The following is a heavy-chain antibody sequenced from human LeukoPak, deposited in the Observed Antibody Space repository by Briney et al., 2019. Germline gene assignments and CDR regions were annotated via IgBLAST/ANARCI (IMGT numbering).Heavy chain of an antibody. J-gene: IGHJ3*02. D-gene: IGHD3-22*01. CDR1: GGSISSYY. V-gene: IGHV4-59*01. CDR3: ARAGGYYDSSGYLSAFDI. Sequence: SETLSLTCTVSGGSISSYYWSWIRQPPGKGLEWIGYIYYSGSTNYNPSLKSRVTISVDTSKNQFSLKLSSVTAADTAVYYCARAGGYYDSSGYLSAFDIWGQGTMVTVSS. CDR2: IYYSGST.